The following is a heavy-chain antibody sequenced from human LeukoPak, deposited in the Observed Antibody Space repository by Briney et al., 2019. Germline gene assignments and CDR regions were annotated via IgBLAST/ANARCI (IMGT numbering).Heavy chain of an antibody. CDR2: INPNSGGT. J-gene: IGHJ6*03. CDR3: AREPSRATLRYFDWYMDV. V-gene: IGHV1-2*02. D-gene: IGHD3-9*01. CDR1: GYTFTGYY. Sequence: ASVNVSCKASGYTFTGYYMHWVRQAPGQGLEWMGWINPNSGGTNYAQKFQGRVTMPRTTSISTAYMELSRMRSDDTAVYYCAREPSRATLRYFDWYMDVWGQGTTVAVSS.